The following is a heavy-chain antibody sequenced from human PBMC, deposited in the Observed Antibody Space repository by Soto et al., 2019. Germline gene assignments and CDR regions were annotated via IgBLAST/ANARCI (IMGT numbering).Heavy chain of an antibody. J-gene: IGHJ5*02. V-gene: IGHV1-69*08. CDR1: GGTFSTYT. CDR2: IIPIIGII. CDR3: AGDPDSHYSESHASSDP. Sequence: QVQLVQSGAEVKKPGSSVKVSCKASGGTFSTYTITWVRQAPGQGLEWMGRIIPIIGIINYAQKFQGRVTISADKFTGTAYMELTGLRSDDTAVYYCAGDPDSHYSESHASSDPWGQGTLGTVSS. D-gene: IGHD3-16*01.